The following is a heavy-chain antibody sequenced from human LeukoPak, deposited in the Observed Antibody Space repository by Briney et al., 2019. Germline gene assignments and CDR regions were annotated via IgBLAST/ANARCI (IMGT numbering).Heavy chain of an antibody. CDR3: ARDQPPGFFDY. V-gene: IGHV3-33*01. CDR2: IWYDGSNK. J-gene: IGHJ4*02. Sequence: GRSLRLSCAACGFTFSSYGMHWVRQAPGEGLEWVAVIWYDGSNKYYADSVKGRFTISRDNSKNTLYLQMNSLRAEDTAVYYCARDQPPGFFDYWGQGTLVTVSS. CDR1: GFTFSSYG.